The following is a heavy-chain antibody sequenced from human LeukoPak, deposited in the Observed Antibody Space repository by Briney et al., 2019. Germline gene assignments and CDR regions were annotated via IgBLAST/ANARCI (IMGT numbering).Heavy chain of an antibody. V-gene: IGHV4-39*07. CDR3: ARRWFGAVDY. J-gene: IGHJ4*02. Sequence: SETLSLTCTVSGGSISSSSYYWGWIRQPPGKGLEWIGSIYDSGSTNYNPSLKSRVTISVDTSKNQFSLKLSSVTAADTAVYYCARRWFGAVDYWGQGTLVTVSS. D-gene: IGHD3-10*01. CDR1: GGSISSSSYY. CDR2: IYDSGST.